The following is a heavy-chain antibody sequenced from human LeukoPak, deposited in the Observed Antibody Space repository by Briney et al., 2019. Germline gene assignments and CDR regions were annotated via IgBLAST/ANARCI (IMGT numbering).Heavy chain of an antibody. V-gene: IGHV4-38-2*02. Sequence: PSETLSLTCAVSDYSISSGYYWGWIRQPPGQGLEWIGSIYHSGRTYYIPSLKSRITISVDTSKNHFSLKLSSVTAADTAVYYCARDRRVGYCSSTSCYKGWFDPWGQGTLVTVSS. CDR1: DYSISSGYY. D-gene: IGHD2-2*02. CDR2: IYHSGRT. CDR3: ARDRRVGYCSSTSCYKGWFDP. J-gene: IGHJ5*02.